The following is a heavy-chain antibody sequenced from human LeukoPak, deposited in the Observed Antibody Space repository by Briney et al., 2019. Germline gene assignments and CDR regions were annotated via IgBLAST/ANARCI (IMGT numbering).Heavy chain of an antibody. CDR1: GFIVSSTY. D-gene: IGHD3-10*01. Sequence: PGGSLSLPCAASGFIVSSTYMSWVRQAPGKGLEWVSLIYTSGSTFYADSVMGRFTISRDNSKNTLFLQMNSLRAEDSAVYYCTRDRAGTQSWVEFDLWGQGTLVTVSS. CDR3: TRDRAGTQSWVEFDL. V-gene: IGHV3-66*03. J-gene: IGHJ5*02. CDR2: IYTSGST.